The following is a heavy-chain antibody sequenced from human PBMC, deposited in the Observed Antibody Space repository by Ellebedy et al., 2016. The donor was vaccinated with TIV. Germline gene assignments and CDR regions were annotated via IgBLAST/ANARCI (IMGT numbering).Heavy chain of an antibody. CDR1: GFTFSSYR. CDR2: MSSGSSSI. V-gene: IGHV3-21*01. CDR3: TRDFGHAYGFYNFFDP. Sequence: GESLKTSCAASGFTFSSYRMNWVRQAPGQGLEWVSYMSSGSSSIYYADSVKGRFTIPRDKSNNTLYLQMNSLRAEDTAVYYCTRDFGHAYGFYNFFDPWGLGTLVTVSS. D-gene: IGHD3-10*01. J-gene: IGHJ5*02.